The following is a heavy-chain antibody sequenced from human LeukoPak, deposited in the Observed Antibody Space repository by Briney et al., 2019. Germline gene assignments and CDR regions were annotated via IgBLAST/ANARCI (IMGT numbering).Heavy chain of an antibody. Sequence: GGSLRLSCAASGFAVSSNHMNWVRQAPGKGLEWVSVIFNGGSTYYADSVKGRFTISRDNSKNTLYLQMNSLRAEDTAVYYCAREDHSNYNYWGQGTLVTVSS. CDR3: AREDHSNYNY. D-gene: IGHD4-11*01. CDR2: IFNGGST. CDR1: GFAVSSNH. V-gene: IGHV3-53*01. J-gene: IGHJ4*02.